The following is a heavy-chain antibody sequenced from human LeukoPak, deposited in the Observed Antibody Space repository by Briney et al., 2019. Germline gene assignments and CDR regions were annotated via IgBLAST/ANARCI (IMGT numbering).Heavy chain of an antibody. J-gene: IGHJ4*02. CDR3: ANDRTRYSGYDRITFDY. CDR1: GFTFSSYA. V-gene: IGHV3-23*01. D-gene: IGHD5-12*01. CDR2: ISGSGDYT. Sequence: PGGSVRLSCAASGFTFSSYAMTWVRQAPGKGLEWVSTISGSGDYTYYADSVKGRFTISRDNSKNTLLLQMDSLRAEDTAVYYCANDRTRYSGYDRITFDYWGQGTLVTVSS.